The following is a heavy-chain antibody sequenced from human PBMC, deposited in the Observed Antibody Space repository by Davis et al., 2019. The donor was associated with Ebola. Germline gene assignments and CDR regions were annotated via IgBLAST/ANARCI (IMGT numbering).Heavy chain of an antibody. D-gene: IGHD6-13*01. Sequence: PGGSLRLSCAASGFTFSSYAMSWVRQAPGKGLEWVSAISGSGGSTYYADSVKGRFTISRDNSKNTLYLQMNSLRAEDTAVYYCAKLISSSWSYYYYYYGMDVWGQGTTVTVSS. J-gene: IGHJ6*02. CDR3: AKLISSSWSYYYYYYGMDV. CDR1: GFTFSSYA. V-gene: IGHV3-23*01. CDR2: ISGSGGST.